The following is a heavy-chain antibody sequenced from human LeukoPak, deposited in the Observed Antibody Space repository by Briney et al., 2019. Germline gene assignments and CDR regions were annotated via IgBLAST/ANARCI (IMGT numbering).Heavy chain of an antibody. Sequence: PSETLSLTCAVYGGSFSGYYWSWIRQPPGKGLEWIGEINHSGSTNYNPSLKSRVTISVDTSKNQFSLKLSSVTAADTAVYYCARGLGSSWHYYYYMDVWGKGTTVTISS. CDR1: GGSFSGYY. CDR2: INHSGST. V-gene: IGHV4-34*01. J-gene: IGHJ6*03. CDR3: ARGLGSSWHYYYYMDV. D-gene: IGHD6-13*01.